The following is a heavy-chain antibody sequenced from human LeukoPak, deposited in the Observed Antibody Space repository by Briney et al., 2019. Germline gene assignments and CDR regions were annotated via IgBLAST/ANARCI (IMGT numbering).Heavy chain of an antibody. CDR3: ARGKYSSGWFLDY. J-gene: IGHJ4*02. CDR2: FDNSGSA. Sequence: KPSETLSLTCTVSGGSISRYYWSWIRQPPGKGLEWIGYFDNSGSANYNPSLKSRLTISEDTSKNQFALKLTSVTAADTAVYYCARGKYSSGWFLDYWGQGTLVIVSS. CDR1: GGSISRYY. V-gene: IGHV4-59*01. D-gene: IGHD6-19*01.